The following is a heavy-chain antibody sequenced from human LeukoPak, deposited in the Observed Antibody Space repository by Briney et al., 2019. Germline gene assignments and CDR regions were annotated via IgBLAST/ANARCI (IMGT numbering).Heavy chain of an antibody. J-gene: IGHJ6*03. D-gene: IGHD5-18*01. CDR1: GCSISSYY. CDR2: IYYSGST. V-gene: IGHV4-59*01. CDR3: ARTTEGGYTYDYFYYYYMDV. Sequence: PSETLCLTCTGSGCSISSYYWSWIRQPPGKGLEWTGYIYYSGSTNYNPCLKSRVTISVDLSKNQFSLKLSSVTAADTAVYYCARTTEGGYTYDYFYYYYMDVWGKGTTVTIPS.